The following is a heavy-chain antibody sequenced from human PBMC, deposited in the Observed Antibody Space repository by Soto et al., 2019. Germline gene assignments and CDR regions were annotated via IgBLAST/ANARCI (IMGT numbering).Heavy chain of an antibody. CDR3: AKEGDSSSCYDY. CDR2: ISYDGSNK. D-gene: IGHD6-6*01. Sequence: QVQLVESGGGVVQPGRSLRLSCAASGFTFSSYGMHWVRQAPGKGLEWVAVISYDGSNKYYADSVKGRFTISRDNSKNTPYLQMNSLRAEDTAVYYCAKEGDSSSCYDYWGQGTLVTVSS. V-gene: IGHV3-30*18. J-gene: IGHJ4*02. CDR1: GFTFSSYG.